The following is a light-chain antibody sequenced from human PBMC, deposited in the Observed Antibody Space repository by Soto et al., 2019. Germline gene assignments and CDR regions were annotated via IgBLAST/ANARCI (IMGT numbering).Light chain of an antibody. Sequence: IQLTQSPSSLSASVGDRVTITCRASQGITRWLAWYQQKPGKAPKLLIYAASSLQSGVPSRFSGSESGTDFTLTISSLQPEDFATYYCQQANTFPVTFGQGTRLEIK. CDR3: QQANTFPVT. CDR2: AAS. J-gene: IGKJ5*01. V-gene: IGKV1-12*01. CDR1: QGITRW.